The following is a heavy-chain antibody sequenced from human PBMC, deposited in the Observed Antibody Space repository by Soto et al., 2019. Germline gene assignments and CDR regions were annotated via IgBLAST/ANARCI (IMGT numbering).Heavy chain of an antibody. CDR1: GGSSSSYY. V-gene: IGHV4-59*01. CDR2: IYYSGST. Sequence: SETLSLTCTVSGGSSSSYYWSWIRQPPGKGLEWIGYIYYSGSTNYNPSLKSRVTISVDTSKSQFSLKPSSVTAADTAVYYCAKITFWSGFYWFDPWGQGTLVTVSS. CDR3: AKITFWSGFYWFDP. J-gene: IGHJ5*02. D-gene: IGHD3-3*01.